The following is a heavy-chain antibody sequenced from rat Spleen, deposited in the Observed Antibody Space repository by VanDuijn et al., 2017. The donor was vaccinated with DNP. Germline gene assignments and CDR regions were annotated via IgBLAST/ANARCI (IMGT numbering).Heavy chain of an antibody. CDR3: VRWNSGHFDY. CDR1: GFSFSDYY. V-gene: IGHV5-22*01. CDR2: IGSDGYAP. J-gene: IGHJ2*01. Sequence: EVQLVESGGGLVQPGRSLKLSCAASGFSFSDYYMAWVRQAPTKGLEWVAYIGSDGYAPYYGDSVKGRFKISRDNAKSTLYLQLNSLRSEDMDTYYCVRWNSGHFDYWGQGVMVTVSS. D-gene: IGHD4-3*01.